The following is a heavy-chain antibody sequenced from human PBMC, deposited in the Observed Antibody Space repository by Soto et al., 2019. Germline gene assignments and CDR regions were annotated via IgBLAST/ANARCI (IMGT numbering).Heavy chain of an antibody. D-gene: IGHD1-26*01. Sequence: EVQLVESGGGLVAPGGSLRLSCVASGFALTTYTMNWVRQAPGTGLEWVSSINGRSNYKHYSDSVKGRFTVSRDNAQNSLFLQMSRLGPEDTAVYYCVREDGVVGASSAFDSWGQGTLVTVSS. CDR1: GFALTTYT. V-gene: IGHV3-21*02. CDR3: VREDGVVGASSAFDS. CDR2: INGRSNYK. J-gene: IGHJ4*02.